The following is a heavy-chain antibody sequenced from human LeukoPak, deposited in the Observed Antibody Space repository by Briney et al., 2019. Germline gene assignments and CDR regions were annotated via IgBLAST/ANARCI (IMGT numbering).Heavy chain of an antibody. J-gene: IGHJ4*02. CDR3: ARGLLFYYDSSGYYPFDY. CDR1: GYTFSSYS. Sequence: GGSLRLSCAASGYTFSSYSMNWVRQAPGKGLEWVSSISSSSSYIYYADSVKGRFTISRDNAKNSLYLQMNSLRAEDTAVYYCARGLLFYYDSSGYYPFDYRGQGTLVTVSS. V-gene: IGHV3-21*01. D-gene: IGHD3-22*01. CDR2: ISSSSSYI.